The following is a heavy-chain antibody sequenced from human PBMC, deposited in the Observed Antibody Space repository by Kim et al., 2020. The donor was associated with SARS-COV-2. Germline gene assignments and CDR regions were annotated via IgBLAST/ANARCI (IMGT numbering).Heavy chain of an antibody. Sequence: ASVKVSCKASGYTFTSYGISWVRQAPGQGLEWMGWISAYNGNTNYAQKLQGRVTMTTDTSTSTAYMELRSLRSDDTAVYYCARDGLVVVAAEDYYYGMDVWGQGTMVTVSS. CDR2: ISAYNGNT. V-gene: IGHV1-18*01. CDR3: ARDGLVVVAAEDYYYGMDV. J-gene: IGHJ6*02. CDR1: GYTFTSYG. D-gene: IGHD2-15*01.